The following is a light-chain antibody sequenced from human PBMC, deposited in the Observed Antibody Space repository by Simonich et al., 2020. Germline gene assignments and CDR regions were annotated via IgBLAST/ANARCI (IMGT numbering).Light chain of an antibody. Sequence: EIVLTQSPGTLSLSPGERATLSCRASQSVSSSYLAWYQQKPGLAPRLLIYDASTRATGIPARFSGSGSGTEFTLTISSMQSEDFAVYYCQQYNNWPPETFGQGTKVEIK. V-gene: IGKV3-15*01. J-gene: IGKJ1*01. CDR2: DAS. CDR3: QQYNNWPPET. CDR1: QSVSSSY.